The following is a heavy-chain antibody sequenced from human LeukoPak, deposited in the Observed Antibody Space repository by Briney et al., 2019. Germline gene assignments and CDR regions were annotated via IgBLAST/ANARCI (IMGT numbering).Heavy chain of an antibody. CDR1: GFTFSSYA. CDR2: ISYDGSNK. D-gene: IGHD4-17*01. Sequence: GGSLRLSCAASGFTFSSYAMHWVRQAPGKGLEWVAVISYDGSNKYYADPVKGRFTISRDNSKNTLYLQMNSLRAEDTAVYYCARDNQRGEDGDYDAFDIWGQGTMVTVSS. CDR3: ARDNQRGEDGDYDAFDI. V-gene: IGHV3-30-3*01. J-gene: IGHJ3*02.